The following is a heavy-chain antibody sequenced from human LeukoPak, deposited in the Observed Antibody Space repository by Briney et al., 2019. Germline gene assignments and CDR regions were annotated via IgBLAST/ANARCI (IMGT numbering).Heavy chain of an antibody. CDR3: ARHVEQQQWFDP. Sequence: SDTLSLTCTVSGGSISSSSYYWGWIRQPPGKGLEWIGSIYYSGSTYYNPSLKSRVTISVDTSKNQFSLKLSSVTAADTAVYYCARHVEQQQWFDPWGQGTLVNVSS. D-gene: IGHD6-13*01. CDR2: IYYSGST. J-gene: IGHJ5*02. CDR1: GGSISSSSYY. V-gene: IGHV4-39*01.